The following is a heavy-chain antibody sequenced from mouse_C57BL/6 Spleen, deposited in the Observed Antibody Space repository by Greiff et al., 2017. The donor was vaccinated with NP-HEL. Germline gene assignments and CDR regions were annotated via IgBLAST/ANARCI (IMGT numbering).Heavy chain of an antibody. CDR3: ARLLLQRGYFDV. CDR2: ISDGGSYT. CDR1: GFTFSSYA. D-gene: IGHD1-1*01. Sequence: DVQLVESGGGLVKPGGSLKLSCAASGFTFSSYAMSWVRQTPEKRLEWVATISDGGSYTYYPDNVKGRFTISRDNAKNNLYLQMSHLKSEDTAMYYCARLLLQRGYFDVWGTGTTVTVSS. V-gene: IGHV5-4*01. J-gene: IGHJ1*03.